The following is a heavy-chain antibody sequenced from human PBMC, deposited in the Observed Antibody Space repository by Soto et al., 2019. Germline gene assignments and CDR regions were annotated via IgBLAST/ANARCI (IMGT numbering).Heavy chain of an antibody. V-gene: IGHV1-46*01. CDR3: ARADAYYDFWSGYYYYYYGMDV. D-gene: IGHD3-3*01. CDR1: GYTFTSYY. J-gene: IGHJ6*02. Sequence: ASVKVSCKASGYTFTSYYMHWVRQAPGQGLEWMGIINPSGGSTSYAQKFQGRVTMTRDTSTSTVYMELSSLRSEDTAVYYCARADAYYDFWSGYYYYYYGMDVWGQGTTVTVSS. CDR2: INPSGGST.